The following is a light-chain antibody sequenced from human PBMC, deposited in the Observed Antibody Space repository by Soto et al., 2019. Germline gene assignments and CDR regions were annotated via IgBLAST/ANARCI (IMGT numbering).Light chain of an antibody. J-gene: IGKJ5*01. CDR1: QSVSSNY. CDR2: GAS. Sequence: ESVLTQSPGTLSLSPGERASLSCRASQSVSSNYLAWYQQKPGQAPRLLIYGASSRATGIPDRFSAYGSETDFTLTISRLEPEDFAVYYCQQYGSSPITFGQGTRLEIK. V-gene: IGKV3-20*01. CDR3: QQYGSSPIT.